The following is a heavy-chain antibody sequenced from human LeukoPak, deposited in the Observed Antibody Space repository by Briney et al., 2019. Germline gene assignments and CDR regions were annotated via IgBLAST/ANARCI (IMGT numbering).Heavy chain of an antibody. Sequence: SETLSLTCTVSGGSISSGSYYWSWIRQPAGRGLEWIERIYTSGSTNYNPSLKSRVTISVDTSKNQFSLKLSSVTAADTAVYYCARERGSGEWLGSYYYYYYGMDVWGQGTTVTVSS. CDR3: ARERGSGEWLGSYYYYYYGMDV. CDR1: GGSISSGSYY. J-gene: IGHJ6*02. D-gene: IGHD6-19*01. CDR2: IYTSGST. V-gene: IGHV4-61*02.